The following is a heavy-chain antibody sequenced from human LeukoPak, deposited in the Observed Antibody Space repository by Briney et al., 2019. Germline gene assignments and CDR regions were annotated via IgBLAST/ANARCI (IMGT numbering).Heavy chain of an antibody. CDR2: IYYSGST. Sequence: KTSETLSLTXTVXXXXXSSXXWSWIRXPPXXXXXWIGYIYYSGSTNYNPSLKSRVTISVDTSKNQFSLKLSSVTAADTAVYYCARCSSTSCYYDYWGQGTLVTVSS. V-gene: IGHV4-59*01. J-gene: IGHJ4*02. CDR1: XXXXSSXX. D-gene: IGHD2-2*01. CDR3: ARCSSTSCYYDY.